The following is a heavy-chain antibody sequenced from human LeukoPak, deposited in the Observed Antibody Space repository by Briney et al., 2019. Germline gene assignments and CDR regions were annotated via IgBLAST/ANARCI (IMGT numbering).Heavy chain of an antibody. CDR2: IYYSGST. CDR1: GGSMSSSTYY. J-gene: IGHJ4*02. Sequence: SETLSLTCTVSGGSMSSSTYYWSWIRQPPGKGLEWIGYIYYSGSTNHNPSLKSRVTISVDTSKNQFSLKLSSVTAADTAVYYCARVKGTSSFDYWGQGTLVTVSS. CDR3: ARVKGTSSFDY. D-gene: IGHD2-2*01. V-gene: IGHV4-61*01.